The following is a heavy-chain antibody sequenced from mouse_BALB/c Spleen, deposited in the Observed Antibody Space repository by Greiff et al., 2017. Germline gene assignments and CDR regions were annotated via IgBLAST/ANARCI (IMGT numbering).Heavy chain of an antibody. D-gene: IGHD4-1*01. CDR3: ARSKNWVYFDY. J-gene: IGHJ2*01. CDR2: INPSTGYT. V-gene: IGHV1-7*01. Sequence: QVHVKQSGAELAKPGASVKMSCKASGYTFTSYWMHWVKQRPGQGLEWIGYINPSTGYTEYNQKFKDKATLTADKSSSTAYMQLSSLTSEDSAVYYCARSKNWVYFDYWGQGTTLTVSS. CDR1: GYTFTSYW.